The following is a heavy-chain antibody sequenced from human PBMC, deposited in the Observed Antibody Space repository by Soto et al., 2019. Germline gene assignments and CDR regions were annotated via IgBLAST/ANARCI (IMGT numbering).Heavy chain of an antibody. J-gene: IGHJ5*02. CDR1: GGSISSGGHY. CDR2: ISYDGTA. D-gene: IGHD2-2*03. Sequence: PSETLSLPSAVSGGSISSGGHYWSWIRQHPGKGLEFIGYISYDGTAYYNPSLKSRLTLSIAKAENQFSLKLTSVTAADTAVYYCAAAHMDGAVPNWCDPSGHGTLVTVSS. V-gene: IGHV4-31*11. CDR3: AAAHMDGAVPNWCDP.